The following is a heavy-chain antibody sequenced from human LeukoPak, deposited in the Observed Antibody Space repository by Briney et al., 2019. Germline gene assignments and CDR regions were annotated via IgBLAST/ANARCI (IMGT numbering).Heavy chain of an antibody. D-gene: IGHD1-26*01. J-gene: IGHJ4*02. CDR2: MNIDGSEK. Sequence: GGSLRLSCAASGFTFSSYWMGGVRQAPGKRREWVANMNIDGSEKYYADSAKGRFTISRDNARNSVYLQMNSLRVEDTAVYYCARDPVEWELLLDYWGQGTLVTVSS. CDR3: ARDPVEWELLLDY. CDR1: GFTFSSYW. V-gene: IGHV3-7*01.